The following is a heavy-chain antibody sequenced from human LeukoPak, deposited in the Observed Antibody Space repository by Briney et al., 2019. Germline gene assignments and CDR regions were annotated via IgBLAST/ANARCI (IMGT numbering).Heavy chain of an antibody. D-gene: IGHD2-15*01. Sequence: GAPVKVSCKASGYAFTSYAMHWVRQAPGQRLEWMGWINAGNGNTKYSQEFQGRVTITRDTSASTAYMELSSLRSEDMAVYYCARGDGYCSGGSCYSPIDYWGQGTLVTVSS. CDR3: ARGDGYCSGGSCYSPIDY. J-gene: IGHJ4*02. V-gene: IGHV1-3*03. CDR1: GYAFTSYA. CDR2: INAGNGNT.